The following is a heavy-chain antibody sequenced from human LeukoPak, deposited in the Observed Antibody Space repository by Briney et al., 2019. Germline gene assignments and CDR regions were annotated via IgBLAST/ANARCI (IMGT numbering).Heavy chain of an antibody. D-gene: IGHD3-10*01. CDR1: GFTFSSYS. Sequence: GGSLRLSCAASGFTFSSYSMNWVRQAPGKGLEWVSSISSSSSYIYYADSVKGRFTISRDNAKNSLYLQMNSLRAEDTAVYYCARDAITMLYYGMDVWGQGTTVTVSS. CDR3: ARDAITMLYYGMDV. V-gene: IGHV3-21*01. J-gene: IGHJ6*02. CDR2: ISSSSSYI.